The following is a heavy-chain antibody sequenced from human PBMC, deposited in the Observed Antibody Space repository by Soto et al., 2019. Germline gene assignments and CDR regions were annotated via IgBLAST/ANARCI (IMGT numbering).Heavy chain of an antibody. CDR1: GYTFTRYT. D-gene: IGHD2-15*01. J-gene: IGHJ5*02. CDR2: IKPDNGNT. CDR3: ARGIATGQLDP. V-gene: IGHV1-3*01. Sequence: ASVKVSCKASGYTFTRYTMNWVRQAPGQRLEWMGWIKPDNGNTKSSQKFQDRVIITRDTSASTAYMDLSSLRSEDTAVYYCARGIATGQLDPWGQRTLVTVSS.